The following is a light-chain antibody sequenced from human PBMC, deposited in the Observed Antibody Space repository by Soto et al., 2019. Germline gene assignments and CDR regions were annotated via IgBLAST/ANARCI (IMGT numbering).Light chain of an antibody. CDR1: SSNIGAGYD. CDR2: GNT. Sequence: QSVLTQPPSVSGAPGQRVTISCTGSSSNIGAGYDVHWYQQLPGTAPTLLISGNTDRPSGVPDRFSGSKSGTSASLAITGLQTEEEADYYCQSFDRSLTAWVFGGGTKVTVL. CDR3: QSFDRSLTAWV. J-gene: IGLJ3*02. V-gene: IGLV1-40*01.